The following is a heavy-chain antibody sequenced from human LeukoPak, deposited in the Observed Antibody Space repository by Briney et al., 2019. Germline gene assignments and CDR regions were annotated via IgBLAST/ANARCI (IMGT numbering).Heavy chain of an antibody. J-gene: IGHJ4*02. CDR1: EYSFTSYW. V-gene: IGHV5-10-1*01. CDR2: IDPSDSYT. CDR3: ARHLGSGWTGEDY. Sequence: GESLKISCKGSEYSFTSYWISWVRQLPGKGLEWMGRIDPSDSYTNYSPSFQGHLTLSAVKSISTAYLQWSSLKASDTAMYCWARHLGSGWTGEDYWGQGNLVTVPS. D-gene: IGHD6-19*01.